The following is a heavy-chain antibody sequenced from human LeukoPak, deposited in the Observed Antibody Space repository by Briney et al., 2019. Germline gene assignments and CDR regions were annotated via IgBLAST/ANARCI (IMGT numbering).Heavy chain of an antibody. CDR2: IYYSGTT. CDR3: ARRPDDYYYYYLDV. V-gene: IGHV4-59*01. D-gene: IGHD6-6*01. J-gene: IGHJ6*03. CDR1: GGSINNYY. Sequence: SETLSLTCTVSGGSINNYYWSWIRQPPGKGLESIGYIYYSGTTNYNPSLKSRVTISVDTSKNQISLKLTSVTAADTAVYYCARRPDDYYYYYLDVWGKGITVTVSS.